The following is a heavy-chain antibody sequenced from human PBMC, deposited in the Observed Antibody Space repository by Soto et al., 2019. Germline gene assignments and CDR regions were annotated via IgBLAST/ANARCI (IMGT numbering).Heavy chain of an antibody. J-gene: IGHJ5*02. Sequence: QVQLVQSGAEVKKPGASVKVSCKASGITYTTYAIHWVRHAPGQGLEWMGWINTGNGNTRYSQSFQGRVTLTTDTSANTAYMDLNSMTSEDTAVYYCARAISGYVTWGQGTLITVSS. CDR1: GITYTTYA. CDR2: INTGNGNT. D-gene: IGHD5-12*01. V-gene: IGHV1-3*04. CDR3: ARAISGYVT.